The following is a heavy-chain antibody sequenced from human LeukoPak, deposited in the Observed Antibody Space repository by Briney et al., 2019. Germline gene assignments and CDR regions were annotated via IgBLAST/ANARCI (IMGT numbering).Heavy chain of an antibody. J-gene: IGHJ4*02. D-gene: IGHD3/OR15-3a*01. CDR2: IYYSGNT. V-gene: IGHV4-39*01. CDR3: ARQTGSGLFILP. Sequence: PSETLSLTCTVSGVSISSSNSYWGWIRQPPGKGLEWIGSIYYSGNTYYNASLKSQVSISIDTSRNQFSLKLTSVTAADTAVYYCARQTGSGLFILPGGQGTLVTVSS. CDR1: GVSISSSNSY.